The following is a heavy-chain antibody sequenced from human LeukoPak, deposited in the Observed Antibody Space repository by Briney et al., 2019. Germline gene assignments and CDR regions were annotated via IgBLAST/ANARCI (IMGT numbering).Heavy chain of an antibody. CDR2: IFYRGSI. J-gene: IGHJ3*02. Sequence: SGTLSLTCTVSGGSISNYYWSWIRQPPGKGLEWIRYIFYRGSIDYSPSLQSRVTISVDTSKNHLSLRLTSVTAADTAVYFCARGVVLGQDDAFDIWGRGTMVTVSS. V-gene: IGHV4-59*12. D-gene: IGHD3/OR15-3a*01. CDR1: GGSISNYY. CDR3: ARGVVLGQDDAFDI.